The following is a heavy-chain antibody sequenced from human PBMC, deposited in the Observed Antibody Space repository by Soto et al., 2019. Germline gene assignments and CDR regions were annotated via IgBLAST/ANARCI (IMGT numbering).Heavy chain of an antibody. V-gene: IGHV1-69*01. D-gene: IGHD3-3*01. CDR3: ARGGSYYDFWSAYRGYYYYGMDV. CDR1: GGTFSSYA. CDR2: IIPIFGTA. Sequence: QVQLVQSGAEVKKPGSSVKVSCRASGGTFSSYAISWVRQAPGQGLEWMGGIIPIFGTANYAQKFQGRVTITADESTSTAYMELSSLRSEDTAVYYCARGGSYYDFWSAYRGYYYYGMDVWGQGTTVTVSS. J-gene: IGHJ6*02.